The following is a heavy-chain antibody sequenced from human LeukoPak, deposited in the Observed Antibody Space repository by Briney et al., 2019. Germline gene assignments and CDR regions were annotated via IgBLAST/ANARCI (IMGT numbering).Heavy chain of an antibody. D-gene: IGHD6-19*01. V-gene: IGHV3-23*01. CDR3: AKVGSSGWRYYYYYMDV. Sequence: GGSLRLSCAAAGFTFSSYGMSWVRQAPGKGLEWVSAISGSGGSTYYADSVKGRFTISRDNSKNTLYLQMNSLRAEDTAVYYCAKVGSSGWRYYYYYMDVWGKGTTVTISS. CDR1: GFTFSSYG. CDR2: ISGSGGST. J-gene: IGHJ6*03.